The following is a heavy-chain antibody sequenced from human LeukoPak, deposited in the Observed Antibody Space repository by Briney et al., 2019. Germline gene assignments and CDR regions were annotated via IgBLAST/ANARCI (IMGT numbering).Heavy chain of an antibody. Sequence: GGSLRLSCAVSGFAFGSEAMSWVRQAPGKGLEWVSAILGSGGSTYYADSVQGRFTISRDNSKNTLFLQMNSLRAEDTAVYYCAKDLGRSSWGQGTLVTVSS. CDR3: AKDLGRSS. D-gene: IGHD6-13*01. J-gene: IGHJ4*02. V-gene: IGHV3-23*01. CDR1: GFAFGSEA. CDR2: ILGSGGST.